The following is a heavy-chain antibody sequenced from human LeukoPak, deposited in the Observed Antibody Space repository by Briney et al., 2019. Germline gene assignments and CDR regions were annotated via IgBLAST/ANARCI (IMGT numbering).Heavy chain of an antibody. CDR3: ARQEYYYDSSAYYYVVDY. CDR1: GFTFSSYW. Sequence: PGGSLRLSCAASGFTFSSYWMHWVRQAPGKGLVWVSRINSDGSSTSYADSVKGRFTISRDNAKNTLYLQMNSLRAEDTAVYYCARQEYYYDSSAYYYVVDYWGQGTLVTVSS. D-gene: IGHD3-22*01. V-gene: IGHV3-74*01. J-gene: IGHJ4*02. CDR2: INSDGSST.